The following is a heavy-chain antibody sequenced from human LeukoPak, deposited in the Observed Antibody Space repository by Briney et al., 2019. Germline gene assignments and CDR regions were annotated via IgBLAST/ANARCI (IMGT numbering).Heavy chain of an antibody. CDR1: VFTFSRYE. V-gene: IGHV3-48*03. CDR3: AELGITMNGGV. J-gene: IGHJ6*04. CDR2: ISSSCRTI. Sequence: GGSLTLSCAASVFTFSRYEMIWVRRARGKGLECASYISSSCRTIYYADSVKGRFPISRHNEKNSLSLQMNRLRAEDTAVYHCAELGITMNGGVWGKGTTVTISS. D-gene: IGHD3-10*02.